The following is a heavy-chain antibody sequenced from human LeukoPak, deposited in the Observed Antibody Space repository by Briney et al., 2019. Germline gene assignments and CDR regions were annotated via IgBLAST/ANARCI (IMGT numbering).Heavy chain of an antibody. CDR3: ARVPSSGYYPFDY. CDR2: IYYSGST. Sequence: NTSQTLSLTCTVSGGSISSGGYYWSWIRQHPGKGLEWIGYIYYSGSTYYNTSLKSRVTISVDTSKNQFSLKLSSVTAADTAVYYCARVPSSGYYPFDYWGQGTLVTVSS. D-gene: IGHD3-22*01. V-gene: IGHV4-31*03. J-gene: IGHJ4*02. CDR1: GGSISSGGYY.